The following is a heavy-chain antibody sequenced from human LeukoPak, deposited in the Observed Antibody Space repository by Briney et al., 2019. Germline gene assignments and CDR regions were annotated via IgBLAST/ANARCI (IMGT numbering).Heavy chain of an antibody. J-gene: IGHJ3*01. V-gene: IGHV3-23*01. D-gene: IGHD1-26*01. CDR2: IGGTGESA. Sequence: PGGSLRLSCAASGFTLRSYAMTWVRQAGGKGVELVSFIGGTGESAYYPDSVKGRFTISRDYSKNTLYLQMNSLRAEDTAVYYCARWDDHDAFDSWGQGTMVAVSS. CDR1: GFTLRSYA. CDR3: ARWDDHDAFDS.